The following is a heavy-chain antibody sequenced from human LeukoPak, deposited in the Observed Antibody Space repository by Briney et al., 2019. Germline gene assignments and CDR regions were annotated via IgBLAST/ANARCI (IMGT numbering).Heavy chain of an antibody. CDR2: INPNSGGT. V-gene: IGHV1-2*02. J-gene: IGHJ6*03. CDR1: GYTFTSYY. CDR3: ARGNRDLRGYSGYDYGPYYYYYMDV. Sequence: ASVKVSCKASGYTFTSYYMHWVRQAPGQGLEWMGWINPNSGGTNYAQKFQGRVTMTRDTSISTAYMELSRLRSDDTAVYYCARGNRDLRGYSGYDYGPYYYYYMDVWGKGTTVTVSS. D-gene: IGHD5-12*01.